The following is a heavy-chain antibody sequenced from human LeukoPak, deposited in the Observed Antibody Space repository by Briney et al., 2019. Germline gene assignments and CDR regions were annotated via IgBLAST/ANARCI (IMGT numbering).Heavy chain of an antibody. CDR1: GGSTSSSDYY. D-gene: IGHD2-2*01. V-gene: IGHV4-39*01. CDR2: IFHSGST. Sequence: SETLSLTCTVSGGSTSSSDYYWGWLRQPPGKGLAWIGSIFHSGSTYYNPSLKSRVTISVDTSKNQFFLKVSSATAADTAVYYCARQGCTSTSCYSDYWGQGTLVTVSS. CDR3: ARQGCTSTSCYSDY. J-gene: IGHJ4*02.